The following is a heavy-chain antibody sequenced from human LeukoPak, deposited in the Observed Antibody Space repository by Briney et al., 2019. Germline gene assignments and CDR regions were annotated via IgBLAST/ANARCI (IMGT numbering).Heavy chain of an antibody. D-gene: IGHD4-17*01. V-gene: IGHV3-48*04. CDR1: GFTFSSFS. Sequence: GGSLRLSCAASGFTFSSFSMNWVRQAPGKGLEWVSYIRTSGTNTDYTGSVKGRFTISRDNAKNSLYLQMNSLRAEDTAVYYCVRDIRGDYSIGFDPWGQGTLVTVSS. CDR2: IRTSGTNT. CDR3: VRDIRGDYSIGFDP. J-gene: IGHJ5*02.